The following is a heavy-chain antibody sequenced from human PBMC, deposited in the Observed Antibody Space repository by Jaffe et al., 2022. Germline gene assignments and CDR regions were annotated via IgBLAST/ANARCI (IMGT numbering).Heavy chain of an antibody. Sequence: EVQLVESGGGLVQPGGSLRLSCAASGFTFSNAWMTWVRQAPGKGLEWVGRIKSNTDGGTTDFAAPVKGRFTISRDDSKNTLYLQMNSLKTEDTAVYSCTTAFGRYDYGDYSDYWGQGTLVTVSS. CDR2: IKSNTDGGTT. J-gene: IGHJ4*02. CDR1: GFTFSNAW. D-gene: IGHD4-17*01. V-gene: IGHV3-15*01. CDR3: TTAFGRYDYGDYSDY.